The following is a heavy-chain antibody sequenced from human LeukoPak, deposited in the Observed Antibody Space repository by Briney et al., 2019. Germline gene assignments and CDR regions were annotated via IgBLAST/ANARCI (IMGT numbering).Heavy chain of an antibody. D-gene: IGHD5-18*01. J-gene: IGHJ5*02. CDR2: IYTSGST. CDR1: GGSISSYY. CDR3: ARGSYGRSYNWFDP. V-gene: IGHV4-4*07. Sequence: SETLSLTCTVSGGSISSYYWSWIRQPAGKGLEWIGRIYTSGSTNYNPSLKSRVTISVDTSKNQFSLKLSSVTAADTAVYYCARGSYGRSYNWFDPWGQGTLVTVSS.